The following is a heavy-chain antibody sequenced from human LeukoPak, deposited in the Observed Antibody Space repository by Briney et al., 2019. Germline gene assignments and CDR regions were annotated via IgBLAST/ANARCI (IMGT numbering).Heavy chain of an antibody. CDR1: GGSFSGHY. CDR3: ASSGLGPVTSIHWFDP. Sequence: SETLSLTCAVYGGSFSGHYWSWIRQPPQKGLEWIGEINHSGSTNHNPALKSRVTISLDTSNNQFSLKLSSVSAAGTAVYYCASSGLGPVTSIHWFDPWGQGTLVTVSS. J-gene: IGHJ5*02. D-gene: IGHD4-17*01. CDR2: INHSGST. V-gene: IGHV4-34*01.